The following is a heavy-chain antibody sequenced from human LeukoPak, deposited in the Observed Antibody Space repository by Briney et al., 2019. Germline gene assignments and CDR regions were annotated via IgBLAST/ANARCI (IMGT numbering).Heavy chain of an antibody. V-gene: IGHV4-39*01. CDR2: IYYSGST. CDR1: GGSISSSSYY. J-gene: IGHJ4*02. Sequence: SETLSLTCTVSGGSISSSSYYWGWIRQPPGKGLEWIGSIYYSGSTYYNPSLKSRVTISVDTSKNQFPLKLSSVTAADTAVYYCASGVYYGSGSYSWAIYWGQGTLVTVSS. CDR3: ASGVYYGSGSYSWAIY. D-gene: IGHD3-10*01.